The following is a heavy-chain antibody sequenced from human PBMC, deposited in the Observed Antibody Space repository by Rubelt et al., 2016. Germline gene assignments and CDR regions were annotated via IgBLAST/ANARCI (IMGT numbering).Heavy chain of an antibody. CDR1: GYTFTSYG. Sequence: QVQLVQSGAEVKKPGASVKVSCKASGYTFTSYGISWVRQAPGQGLEWMGWISAYNGNTNYAQKPQGRVTLTTDKTTITAYMGMRSLRSDDTAVYYCARDPLPVRGVIMTPTRWGQGTLVTVSS. J-gene: IGHJ4*02. V-gene: IGHV1-18*01. CDR2: ISAYNGNT. CDR3: ARDPLPVRGVIMTPTR. D-gene: IGHD3-10*01.